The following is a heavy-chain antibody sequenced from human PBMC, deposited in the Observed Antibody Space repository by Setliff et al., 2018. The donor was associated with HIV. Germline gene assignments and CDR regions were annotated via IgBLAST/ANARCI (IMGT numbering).Heavy chain of an antibody. CDR3: VCSPSTYSSWFDP. CDR1: GPPLPVAGVG. V-gene: IGHV2-5*02. J-gene: IGHJ5*02. CDR2: FYADDEK. Sequence: SGPTLVNPTQSLTLTCTFSGPPLPVAGVGVGWIRQPPGKALEWLALFYADDEKYYSPSLKRRLTVTADTSRTQFVLTMSDMDRVDTATYYCVCSPSTYSSWFDPWGQGILVTVSS. D-gene: IGHD2-2*01.